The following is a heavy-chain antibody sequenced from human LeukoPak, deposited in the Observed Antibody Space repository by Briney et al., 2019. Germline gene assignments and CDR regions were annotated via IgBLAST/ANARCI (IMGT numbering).Heavy chain of an antibody. CDR3: ARCPAMVRGVRARFDP. Sequence: SETLSLTCAVYGGSFSGYYWSWIRQPPGKGLEWIGEINHSGSTNYNPSLKSRVTISVDTSKNQFSLKLSSVTAADTAVYYCARCPAMVRGVRARFDPWGQGTLVTVSS. CDR1: GGSFSGYY. J-gene: IGHJ5*02. CDR2: INHSGST. V-gene: IGHV4-34*01. D-gene: IGHD3-10*01.